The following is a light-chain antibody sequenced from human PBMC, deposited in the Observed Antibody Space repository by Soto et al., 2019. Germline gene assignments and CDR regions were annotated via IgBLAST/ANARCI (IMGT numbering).Light chain of an antibody. CDR2: KVS. V-gene: IGLV2-14*01. Sequence: QSALTQPASVSGSPGQSITISCTGTRSDIGTYDYVSWYQHHPDKAPKLIIYKVSDRPSGVSDRFSSSKSGNTASLTISGLQAEDDADYYCISYTKTNTWLFGGGTKVTVL. CDR3: ISYTKTNTWL. CDR1: RSDIGTYDY. J-gene: IGLJ3*02.